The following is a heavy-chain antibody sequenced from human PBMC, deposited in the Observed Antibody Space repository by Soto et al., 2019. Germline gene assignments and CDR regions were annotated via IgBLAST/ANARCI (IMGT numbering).Heavy chain of an antibody. CDR2: IYSAGNT. V-gene: IGHV3-66*01. CDR3: ARDFVVGGPTINYYYGMDV. D-gene: IGHD1-26*01. Sequence: GGSLRLSCTASGITFSSSWMHWVRQAPGKGLEWISIIYSAGNTYYADSVKGRFTISRDNSKNTLYLQMNSLGAEDTAVYYCARDFVVGGPTINYYYGMDVWGQGTTVTVSS. CDR1: GITFSSSW. J-gene: IGHJ6*02.